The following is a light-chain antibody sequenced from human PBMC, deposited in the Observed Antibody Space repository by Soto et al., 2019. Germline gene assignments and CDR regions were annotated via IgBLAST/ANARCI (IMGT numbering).Light chain of an antibody. Sequence: QSALTQPASVSGSPGQSITISCTGTSSDVGGYNYVSWYQQHPGKAPKLMIYDVSNRPSGVSNRFSGSKSGNTASLNISGLPAEDEADHYCSSYTSSSTLVVFGGGTQLTVL. V-gene: IGLV2-14*01. CDR2: DVS. J-gene: IGLJ2*01. CDR1: SSDVGGYNY. CDR3: SSYTSSSTLVV.